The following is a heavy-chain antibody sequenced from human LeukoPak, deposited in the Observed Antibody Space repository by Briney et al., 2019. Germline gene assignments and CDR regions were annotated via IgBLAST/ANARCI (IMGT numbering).Heavy chain of an antibody. CDR3: ARDQVELLPPQYYYYGMDV. CDR1: GYTLTELS. Sequence: GASVKVSCKVSGYTLTELSMHWVRQAPGKGLEWMGGFDPEDGETIYAQKFQGRVTMTEDTSTDTAYMELSSLRSEDTAVYYCARDQVELLPPQYYYYGMDVWGQGTTVTVSS. D-gene: IGHD3-10*01. J-gene: IGHJ6*02. V-gene: IGHV1-24*01. CDR2: FDPEDGET.